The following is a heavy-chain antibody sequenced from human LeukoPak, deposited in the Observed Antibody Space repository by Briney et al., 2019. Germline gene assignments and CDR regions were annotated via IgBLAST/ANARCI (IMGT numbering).Heavy chain of an antibody. D-gene: IGHD3-10*01. J-gene: IGHJ4*02. CDR1: GFTFSSYA. V-gene: IGHV3-64*01. Sequence: GGSLRLSCAASGFTFSSYAMHWVRQAPGKGLEYVSVISSNGGCTYYANSVKGRFTISRDNSKNTLYLQMGSLRAEDMAVYYCARGGLLWFGELSGYWGQGTLVTVFS. CDR3: ARGGLLWFGELSGY. CDR2: ISSNGGCT.